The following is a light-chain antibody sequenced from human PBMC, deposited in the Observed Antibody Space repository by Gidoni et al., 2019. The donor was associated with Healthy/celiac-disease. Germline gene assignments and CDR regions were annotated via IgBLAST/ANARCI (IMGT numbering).Light chain of an antibody. CDR3: QQYNNWPTSLT. V-gene: IGKV3-15*01. CDR2: GAS. Sequence: EIVLTQSPPTLSVSPGERATLSCRASQSVSINLAWYQQKPGQAPRLLSYGASTRATGIPARLSGSGSGTEFTLTISSLKSEDFAVYYCQQYNNWPTSLTFGGGTKVEIK. J-gene: IGKJ4*01. CDR1: QSVSIN.